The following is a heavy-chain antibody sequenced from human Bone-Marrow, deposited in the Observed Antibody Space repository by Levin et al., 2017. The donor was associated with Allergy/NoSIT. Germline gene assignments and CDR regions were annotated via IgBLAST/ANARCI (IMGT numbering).Heavy chain of an antibody. Sequence: RGESLKISCEGSGYFFATYWIAWVRQMPGKGLEWMGVIYPGDSDTTYSPSFQGQVTISVDRSINTAYLQWSSLKAADTAMYYCARRGGEYYDGLDFWGQGTMVTVS. CDR3: ARRGGEYYDGLDF. V-gene: IGHV5-51*01. D-gene: IGHD3-10*01. CDR1: GYFFATYW. J-gene: IGHJ6*02. CDR2: IYPGDSDT.